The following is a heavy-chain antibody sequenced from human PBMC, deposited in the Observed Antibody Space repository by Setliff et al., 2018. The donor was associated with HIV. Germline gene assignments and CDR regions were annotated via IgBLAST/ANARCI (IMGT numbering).Heavy chain of an antibody. Sequence: GGSLRLSCAASGFTVRSNFMNWVRQAPGKGLEWVSIIYNDDTTSYADSVKGRFTISKDNSKDTLFLQMNNLRVEDTAVYYCARDPHYYDSSGYWAVTFDIWGQGSMVTVS. J-gene: IGHJ3*02. V-gene: IGHV3-66*02. CDR3: ARDPHYYDSSGYWAVTFDI. CDR1: GFTVRSNF. D-gene: IGHD3-22*01. CDR2: IYNDDTT.